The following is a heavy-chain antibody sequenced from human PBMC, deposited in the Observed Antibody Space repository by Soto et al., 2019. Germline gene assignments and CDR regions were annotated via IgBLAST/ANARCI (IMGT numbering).Heavy chain of an antibody. D-gene: IGHD3-22*01. J-gene: IGHJ5*02. CDR2: IYPSDSDT. Sequence: EVQLVQSGAEVKRPGESLKISCKGSGYHFTNYWIGWVRQMPGKGLEWMGFIYPSDSDTRYSPSFQGQVTISADKSISTAYPQWSSLKASDTAMYYCARPTGALSTTDCTSWGQGTLVTVSS. CDR1: GYHFTNYW. CDR3: ARPTGALSTTDCTS. V-gene: IGHV5-51*01.